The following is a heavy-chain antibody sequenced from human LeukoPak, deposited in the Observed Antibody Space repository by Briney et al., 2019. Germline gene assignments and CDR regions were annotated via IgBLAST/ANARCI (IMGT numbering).Heavy chain of an antibody. CDR2: IYYSGST. D-gene: IGHD5-24*01. CDR3: ARNQLEMATISFSWYFDL. CDR1: GGSISSYY. V-gene: IGHV4-59*08. Sequence: SETLSLTCTVSGGSISSYYWSWIRQPPGKGLEWIGYIYYSGSTNYNPSLKSRVTISVDTSKNQFSLKLSSVTAADTAVYYCARNQLEMATISFSWYFDLWGRGTLVTVSS. J-gene: IGHJ2*01.